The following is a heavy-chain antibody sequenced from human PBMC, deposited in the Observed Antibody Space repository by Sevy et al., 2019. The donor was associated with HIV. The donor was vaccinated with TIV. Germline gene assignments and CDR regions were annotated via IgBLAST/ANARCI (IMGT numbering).Heavy chain of an antibody. CDR2: VSFDGGNK. CDR3: ARGPYSSGLRFDY. Sequence: GRSLRLSCVASGFSFRDYALHWVRQGPGKGLEWVAVVSFDGGNKYYPDSVKGRFTVSRDNSKNTLFRQMDSLRGEDTAVYYCARGPYSSGLRFDYWGQGTLVTVSS. V-gene: IGHV3-30*04. D-gene: IGHD6-19*01. J-gene: IGHJ4*02. CDR1: GFSFRDYA.